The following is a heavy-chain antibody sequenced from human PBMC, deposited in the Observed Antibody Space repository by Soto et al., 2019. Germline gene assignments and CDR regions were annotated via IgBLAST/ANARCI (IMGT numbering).Heavy chain of an antibody. J-gene: IGHJ5*02. CDR2: IKQDGSEK. V-gene: IGHV3-7*03. D-gene: IGHD6-19*01. Sequence: GGSLRLSCTGSGFPFDDFAINWVRRAPGKELEWVANIKQDGSEKYYVDSVKGRFTISRDNAKNSLYLQMNSLRAEDTAVYYCARAYSSGWYSWFDPWGQGTLVTV. CDR1: GFPFDDFA. CDR3: ARAYSSGWYSWFDP.